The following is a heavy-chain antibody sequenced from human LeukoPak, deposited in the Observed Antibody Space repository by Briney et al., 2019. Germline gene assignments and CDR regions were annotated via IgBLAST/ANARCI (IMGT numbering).Heavy chain of an antibody. Sequence: ASVKVSCKASGYTFTSYGISWVRQAPGQGLEWMGWISAYNGNTTYAQKLQGRVTMTTDTSTSTAYMELRSLRSDDTAVYYCATCTMVRGVILLGFDYWGQGTLVTVSS. CDR2: ISAYNGNT. V-gene: IGHV1-18*04. CDR3: ATCTMVRGVILLGFDY. J-gene: IGHJ4*02. D-gene: IGHD3-10*01. CDR1: GYTFTSYG.